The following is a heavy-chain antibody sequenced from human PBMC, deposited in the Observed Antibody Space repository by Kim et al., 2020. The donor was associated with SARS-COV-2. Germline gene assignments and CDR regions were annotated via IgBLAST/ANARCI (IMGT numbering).Heavy chain of an antibody. V-gene: IGHV4-59*01. CDR3: AREHEYGDSDI. D-gene: IGHD4-17*01. Sequence: SETLSLTCTVSGGSITDYYCYWIRQPPGKGLEWIGYSYHSGRTKYNPSLKSRVTISVDTSKNQFSLTLTSVTAAYTAVYYCAREHEYGDSDIWGRGTKVTVS. CDR2: SYHSGRT. CDR1: GGSITDYY. J-gene: IGHJ3*02.